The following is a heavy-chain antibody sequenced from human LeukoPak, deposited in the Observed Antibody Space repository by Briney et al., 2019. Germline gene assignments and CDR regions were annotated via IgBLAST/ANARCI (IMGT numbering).Heavy chain of an antibody. J-gene: IGHJ4*02. D-gene: IGHD4-23*01. CDR3: ARYSGDYSANLYYFDY. V-gene: IGHV3-21*04. Sequence: KPGGSLRLSCAASGFTFSSYSMNWVRQAPGKGLEWVSSISSSSSYIYYADSVKGRLTISRDNSKNMLYLQMNNLRAEDTAIYYCARYSGDYSANLYYFDYWGQGTLVTVSS. CDR1: GFTFSSYS. CDR2: ISSSSSYI.